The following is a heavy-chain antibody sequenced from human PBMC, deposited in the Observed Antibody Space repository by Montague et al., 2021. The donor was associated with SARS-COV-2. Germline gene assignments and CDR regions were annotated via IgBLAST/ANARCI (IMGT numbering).Heavy chain of an antibody. CDR3: ARGGGYCSGGSCCYWFDP. D-gene: IGHD2-15*01. CDR1: GDSISSYY. CDR2: IYNSGTT. J-gene: IGHJ5*02. V-gene: IGHV4-59*01. Sequence: SETLSLTCTVSGDSISSYYWNWIRQPPGKGLEWIGYIYNSGTTNYNPSVKSRVTTSVDTSKNQFSLKLNSVTAADTAVYYCARGGGYCSGGSCCYWFDPWGQGTRVTVSS.